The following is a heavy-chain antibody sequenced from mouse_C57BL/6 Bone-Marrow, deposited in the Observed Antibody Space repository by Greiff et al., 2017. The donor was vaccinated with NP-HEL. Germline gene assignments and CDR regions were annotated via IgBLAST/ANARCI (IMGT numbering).Heavy chain of an antibody. D-gene: IGHD4-1*01. CDR3: ARPPLTGPYYYAMDY. J-gene: IGHJ4*01. V-gene: IGHV5-6*01. CDR2: ISSGGSYT. Sequence: EVQLVESGGDLVKPGGSLKLSCAASGFTFSSYGMSWVRQTPDKRLEWVATISSGGSYTYYPDSVKGRFTISRDNAKNTLYLQMSSLKSEDTAMYYCARPPLTGPYYYAMDYWGQGTSVTVSS. CDR1: GFTFSSYG.